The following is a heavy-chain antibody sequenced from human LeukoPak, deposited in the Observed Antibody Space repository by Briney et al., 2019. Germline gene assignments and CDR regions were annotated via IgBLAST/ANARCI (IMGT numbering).Heavy chain of an antibody. CDR3: ARAGVTMVRGVNDY. V-gene: IGHV3-7*01. Sequence: GGSLRLSCAASGFTFSSYWMSWVRQAPGKGLEWVANIKQDGSEKYYVDSVKGRFTISRDNAKNSLYLQMNSLRAEDTAVYYCARAGVTMVRGVNDYWGQGTLVTVSS. CDR1: GFTFSSYW. D-gene: IGHD3-10*01. CDR2: IKQDGSEK. J-gene: IGHJ4*02.